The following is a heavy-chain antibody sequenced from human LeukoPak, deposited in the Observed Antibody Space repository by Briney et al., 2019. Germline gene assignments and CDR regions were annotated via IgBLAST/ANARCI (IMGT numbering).Heavy chain of an antibody. CDR2: IYYSGST. D-gene: IGHD3-3*01. V-gene: IGHV4-31*03. CDR1: GGSISSGGYY. Sequence: SETLSLTCTVSGGSISSGGYYWRWIRQHPGKGLEWIGYIYYSGSTYYNPSLKSRVTISVDTSKNQFSLKLSSVTAADTAVYYCARGSGLRFLEWLSITEVNWFDPWGQGTLVTVSS. CDR3: ARGSGLRFLEWLSITEVNWFDP. J-gene: IGHJ5*02.